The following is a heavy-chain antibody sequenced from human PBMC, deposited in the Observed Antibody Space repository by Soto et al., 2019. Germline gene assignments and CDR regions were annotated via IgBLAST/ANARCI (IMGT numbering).Heavy chain of an antibody. Sequence: QVHLLQSGAEVQKPGASLKVSCKTSGYTFNDFGITWVRQAPGLGLEWLGWIYSKAGKMNFAPKFQNRVIMTTDTSTSTAFMELTSLTFDDSAIYFCARDIAFDIDYWGQGTLVTVS. J-gene: IGHJ4*02. CDR3: ARDIAFDIDY. D-gene: IGHD2-15*01. CDR1: GYTFNDFG. CDR2: IYSKAGKM. V-gene: IGHV1-18*01.